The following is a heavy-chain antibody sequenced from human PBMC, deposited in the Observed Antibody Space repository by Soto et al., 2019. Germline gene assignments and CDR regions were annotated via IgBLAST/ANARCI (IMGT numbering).Heavy chain of an antibody. J-gene: IGHJ5*02. D-gene: IGHD6-6*01. CDR2: IYHGGNT. Sequence: SETLSLTCAVSGYSISLGYYWGWIRQPPGKGLEWIGSIYHGGNTYDNPSLKSRVTISIDTPKNQFSLKVNSMTAADTAVYYCARGGLAARKGRWFDPWGQGTLVTVSS. CDR1: GYSISLGYY. CDR3: ARGGLAARKGRWFDP. V-gene: IGHV4-38-2*01.